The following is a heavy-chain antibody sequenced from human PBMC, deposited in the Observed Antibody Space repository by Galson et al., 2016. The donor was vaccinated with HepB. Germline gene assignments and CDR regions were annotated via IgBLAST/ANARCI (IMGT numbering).Heavy chain of an antibody. CDR1: GYSFAAFW. D-gene: IGHD3-9*01. V-gene: IGHV5-51*01. Sequence: QSGAEVKKPGESLKISCKTFGYSFAAFWIGWVRQKPGKGLEWMGIIFPGDSETRYSPSFQGQVTISADRSINTAYLQWSSLKASDTATYYCANYYDILPGYAIDAFDIWGQGTMVTVSS. CDR2: IFPGDSET. CDR3: ANYYDILPGYAIDAFDI. J-gene: IGHJ3*02.